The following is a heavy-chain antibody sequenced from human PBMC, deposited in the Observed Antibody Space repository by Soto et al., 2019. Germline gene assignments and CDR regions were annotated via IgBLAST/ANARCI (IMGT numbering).Heavy chain of an antibody. CDR3: ARVRGIAVAGARFWFDP. CDR2: ISAYNGNT. J-gene: IGHJ5*02. Sequence: QVQLVQSGAEVKNPGASVKVSCKASGYTFTSYGISWVRQAPGKGLAWMGWISAYNGNTNYAQKLQGRVTMTTDTSKSTAYMDQRSLRSDDTAVYYCARVRGIAVAGARFWFDPWGQGTLFTVSS. D-gene: IGHD6-19*01. CDR1: GYTFTSYG. V-gene: IGHV1-18*04.